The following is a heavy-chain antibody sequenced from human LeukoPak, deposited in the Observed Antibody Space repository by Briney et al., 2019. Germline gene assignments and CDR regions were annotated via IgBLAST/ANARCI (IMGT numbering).Heavy chain of an antibody. J-gene: IGHJ4*02. V-gene: IGHV3-21*01. CDR1: GFTFSSYS. D-gene: IGHD3-10*01. CDR2: ISSSSSYI. CDR3: AKDQRITMVRGVLN. Sequence: GGSLRLSCAASGFTFSSYSMNWVRQAPGKGLEWVSSISSSSSYIYYADSVKGRFTISRDNAKNSLYLQMNSLRAEDTAVYYCAKDQRITMVRGVLNWGQGTLVTVSS.